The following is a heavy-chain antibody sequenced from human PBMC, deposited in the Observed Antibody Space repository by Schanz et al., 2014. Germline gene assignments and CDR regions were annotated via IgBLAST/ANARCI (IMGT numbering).Heavy chain of an antibody. V-gene: IGHV3-15*01. CDR2: IKSKTDGGTT. CDR3: TSAVRATFGYFAY. Sequence: EVQLVESGGGLVKPGGSLRLSCAASGFTLSNAWMSWVRQAPGKGVEWVGRIKSKTDGGTTDFAAPVKGRFSISRDDSKNTLYLQMNSLKTEDTAVYYCTSAVRATFGYFAYWGQGTRVTVSS. J-gene: IGHJ4*02. CDR1: GFTLSNAW. D-gene: IGHD2-15*01.